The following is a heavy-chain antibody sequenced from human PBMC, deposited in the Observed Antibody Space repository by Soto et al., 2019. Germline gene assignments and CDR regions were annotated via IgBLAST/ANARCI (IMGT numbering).Heavy chain of an antibody. D-gene: IGHD3-16*02. Sequence: GESLKISCKASGYTFISDWIAWVRQKPGKGLEWMGMIYPGDSDTRYSPSFQGQVTISADKSINTAYLQWSSLEASDTAVYYCARIIAASGTGFDYWGQGTLVTVSS. CDR2: IYPGDSDT. J-gene: IGHJ4*02. V-gene: IGHV5-51*01. CDR1: GYTFISDW. CDR3: ARIIAASGTGFDY.